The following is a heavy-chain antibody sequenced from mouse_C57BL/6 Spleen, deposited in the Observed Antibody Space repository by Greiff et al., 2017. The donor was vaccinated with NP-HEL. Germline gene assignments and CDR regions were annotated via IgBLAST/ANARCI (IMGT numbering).Heavy chain of an antibody. CDR2: INHDGSST. D-gene: IGHD2-4*01. CDR3: ARGRGDYLYFDY. J-gene: IGHJ2*01. Sequence: EVQRVESEGGLVQPGSSMKLSCTASGFTFSDYYMAWVRQVPEKGLEWVANINHDGSSTYYLDSLKSRFIISRDNAKNILYLQMSSLKSEDTATYYCARGRGDYLYFDYWGQGTTLTVSS. V-gene: IGHV5-16*01. CDR1: GFTFSDYY.